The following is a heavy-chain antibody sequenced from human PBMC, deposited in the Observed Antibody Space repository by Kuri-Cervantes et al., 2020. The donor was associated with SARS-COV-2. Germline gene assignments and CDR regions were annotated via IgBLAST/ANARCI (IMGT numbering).Heavy chain of an antibody. CDR1: GGAIDGFY. Sequence: SETLSLTCSVSGGAIDGFYWSWIRQSPGKGLEWIGYISYTGSTSYNPSLKSRLTISADTSKKQFSLRLTSVTAADTAVYYCATGGGIDCRGTSCYTGGTFDYWGQGTLVTVSS. CDR3: ATGGGIDCRGTSCYTGGTFDY. J-gene: IGHJ4*02. D-gene: IGHD2-2*02. CDR2: ISYTGST. V-gene: IGHV4-59*01.